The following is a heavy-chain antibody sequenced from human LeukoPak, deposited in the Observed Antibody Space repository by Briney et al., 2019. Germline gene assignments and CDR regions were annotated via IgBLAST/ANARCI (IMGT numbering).Heavy chain of an antibody. CDR1: GYTLTSYG. CDR2: INPNSGGT. D-gene: IGHD1-14*01. J-gene: IGHJ4*02. CDR3: ARVRPRGPSYFDY. V-gene: IGHV1-2*02. Sequence: ASVKVSCKASGYTLTSYGISWVRQAPGQGLEWMGWINPNSGGTNYAQKFQGRVTMTRDTSISTAYMELSRLRSDDTAVYYCARVRPRGPSYFDYWGQGTLVTVSS.